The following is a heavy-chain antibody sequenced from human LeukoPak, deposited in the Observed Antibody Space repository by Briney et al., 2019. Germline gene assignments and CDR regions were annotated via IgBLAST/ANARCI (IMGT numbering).Heavy chain of an antibody. D-gene: IGHD5-24*01. CDR2: INSDGSST. J-gene: IGHJ4*02. Sequence: PGGSLRLSCAASGFTFSSYWMSWVRQAPGKGLVWVSRINSDGSSTSYADSVKGRFTISRDNAKNTLYLQMNSLRAEDTAVYYCARDGRWLPFDYWGQGTLVTVSS. CDR1: GFTFSSYW. V-gene: IGHV3-74*01. CDR3: ARDGRWLPFDY.